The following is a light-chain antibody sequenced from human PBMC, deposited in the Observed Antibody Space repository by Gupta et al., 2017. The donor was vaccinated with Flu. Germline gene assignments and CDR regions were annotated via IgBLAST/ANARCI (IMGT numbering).Light chain of an antibody. CDR1: QSVSSSY. CDR3: QQYGSSPTWT. Sequence: EIVLTQSPGTLSLSPGERATLSCRASQSVSSSYLAWYQQKPGQAPRLLIYGASSRATGIPDRFSGSGSGTYFTLTISRREPEDFAVYYCQQYGSSPTWTFGQGTKVEIK. CDR2: GAS. J-gene: IGKJ1*01. V-gene: IGKV3-20*01.